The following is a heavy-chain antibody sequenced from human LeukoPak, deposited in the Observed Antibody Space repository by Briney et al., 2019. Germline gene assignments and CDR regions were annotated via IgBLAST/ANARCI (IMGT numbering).Heavy chain of an antibody. Sequence: PSETLSLTCTVSGGSISSYYWSWIRQPPGKGLEWIGYIYYSGSTNYNPSLKSRVTISVDTSKNQFSLKLSSVTAADTAVYYCARLITRFDYWGQGTLVTVSS. J-gene: IGHJ4*02. V-gene: IGHV4-59*01. CDR1: GGSISSYY. CDR2: IYYSGST. CDR3: ARLITRFDY. D-gene: IGHD3-16*01.